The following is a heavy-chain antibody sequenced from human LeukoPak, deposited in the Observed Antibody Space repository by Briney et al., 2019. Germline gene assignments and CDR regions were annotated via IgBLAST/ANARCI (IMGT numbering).Heavy chain of an antibody. CDR3: ARLYCSSTSCYTGEAFWDYYYYGMDV. V-gene: IGHV3-48*02. J-gene: IGHJ6*02. CDR2: ISSSSSTI. D-gene: IGHD2-2*02. Sequence: GGSLRLSCAASGFTFSSYSMNWVRQAPGKGLEWVSYISSSSSTIYYADSVKGRFTISRDNAKNSLYLQMNSLRDEDTAVYYCARLYCSSTSCYTGEAFWDYYYYGMDVWGQGTTVTVSS. CDR1: GFTFSSYS.